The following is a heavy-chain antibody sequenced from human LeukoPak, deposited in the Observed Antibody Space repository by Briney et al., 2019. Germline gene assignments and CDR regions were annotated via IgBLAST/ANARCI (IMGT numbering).Heavy chain of an antibody. J-gene: IGHJ4*02. Sequence: ASVKVSCKASGYTFTSYYMHWVRQAPGQGLEWMGLINPSGGSTTYAQQFQGRVTMTSDMSTNTVYMELSSLRSEDTAVYYCARGHNYGSGESVARACWGQGTLVIVSS. CDR1: GYTFTSYY. CDR3: ARGHNYGSGESVARAC. V-gene: IGHV1-46*01. CDR2: INPSGGST. D-gene: IGHD3-10*01.